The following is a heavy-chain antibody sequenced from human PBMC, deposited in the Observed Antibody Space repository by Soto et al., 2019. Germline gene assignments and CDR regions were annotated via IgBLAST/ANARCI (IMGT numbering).Heavy chain of an antibody. CDR3: ARHLRPYWLSNSCYRNYFAY. J-gene: IGHJ4*02. D-gene: IGHD6-13*01. CDR1: GGSISSSY. CDR2: IYYSGST. V-gene: IGHV4-59*08. Sequence: SETLSLTCTVSGGSISSSYWSWIRQPPGKGLDWIGYIYYSGSTDYNPSLKSRVTISMDTSKDQFSLKLSSVTAADTAVYYCARHLRPYWLSNSCYRNYFAYWGQGTLVPVSS.